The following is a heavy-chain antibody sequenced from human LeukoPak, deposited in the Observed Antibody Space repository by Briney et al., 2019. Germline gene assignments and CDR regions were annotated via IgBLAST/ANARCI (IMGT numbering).Heavy chain of an antibody. D-gene: IGHD1-14*01. J-gene: IGHJ6*03. CDR3: ARGGKGPVSYYYYMDV. V-gene: IGHV4-39*07. CDR2: IYHSGST. Sequence: KPSETLSLTCTVSGGSISSSSYYWGWIRQPPGKGLEWIGSIYHSGSTYYNPSLKSRVTLSVDTSKNQFSLKLSSVTAADTAVYYCARGGKGPVSYYYYMDVWGKGTTVTVSS. CDR1: GGSISSSSYY.